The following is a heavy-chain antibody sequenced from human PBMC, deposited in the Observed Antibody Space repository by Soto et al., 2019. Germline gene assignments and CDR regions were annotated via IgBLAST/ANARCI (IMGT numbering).Heavy chain of an antibody. J-gene: IGHJ6*04. CDR1: GGTFSSYA. V-gene: IGHV1-69*01. Sequence: QVQLVQSGAEVKKPGSSVKVSCKASGGTFSSYAISWVRQAPGQGLEWMGGIIPIFGTANYAQKFRGRVTITADESTSTAYMELRSLRPEDTAVYYCARPYSGSLNFRMDVWGKGTTVKVSS. D-gene: IGHD1-26*01. CDR3: ARPYSGSLNFRMDV. CDR2: IIPIFGTA.